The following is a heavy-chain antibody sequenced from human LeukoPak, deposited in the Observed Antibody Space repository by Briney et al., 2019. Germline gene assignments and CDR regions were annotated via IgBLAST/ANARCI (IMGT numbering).Heavy chain of an antibody. CDR2: IYTSGNT. CDR3: ARVGDYALKD. Sequence: PSETLSLTCTVSGGSISSYHGSWIRQPAGKGLEWIGHIYTSGNTDYNPSLKSRVTMSVDTSKNQFSLKLNSVTAADTAVYYCARVGDYALKDWGQGTLVTVSS. D-gene: IGHD3-16*01. J-gene: IGHJ4*02. V-gene: IGHV4-4*07. CDR1: GGSISSYH.